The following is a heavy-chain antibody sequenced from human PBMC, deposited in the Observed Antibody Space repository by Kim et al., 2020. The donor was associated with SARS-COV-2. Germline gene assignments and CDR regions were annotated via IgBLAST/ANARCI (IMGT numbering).Heavy chain of an antibody. D-gene: IGHD6-6*01. CDR2: INHSGST. V-gene: IGHV4-34*01. CDR3: ARGYSAGIAARIYYYYGM. Sequence: SETLSLTCAVYGGSFSGYYWSWIRQPPGKGLEWIGEINHSGSTNYNPSLKSRVTISVDTSKNQFSLKLSSVTAADTAVYYCARGYSAGIAARIYYYYGM. CDR1: GGSFSGYY. J-gene: IGHJ6*01.